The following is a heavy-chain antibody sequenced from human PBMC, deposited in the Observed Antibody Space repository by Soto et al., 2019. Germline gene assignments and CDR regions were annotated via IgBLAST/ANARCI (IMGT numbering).Heavy chain of an antibody. V-gene: IGHV4-31*03. Sequence: QVQLQESGPGLVKPSQTLSLTCTVSGGSISSGGYYWSWIRQHPGKGLEWIGYIYYSGSTYYNPSLKSRVTTSVDTSKNQFSLKLSSVTAADTAVYYCAREETLGYYFDYWGQGTLVTVSS. CDR3: AREETLGYYFDY. J-gene: IGHJ4*02. CDR2: IYYSGST. CDR1: GGSISSGGYY. D-gene: IGHD7-27*01.